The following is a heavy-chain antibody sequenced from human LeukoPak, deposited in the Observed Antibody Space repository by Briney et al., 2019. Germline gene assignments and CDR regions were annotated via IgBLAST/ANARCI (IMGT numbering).Heavy chain of an antibody. Sequence: GGSLRLSCAASGFTVSSNYMSWVRQAPGKGLEWVSVIYSGGSTYYADSVKGRFTISRDNSKNTLYLQMNSLRAEDTAVYYCAKDEGYSHNYYYYYYYMDVWGKGTTVTISS. V-gene: IGHV3-53*01. D-gene: IGHD5-18*01. CDR2: IYSGGST. CDR3: AKDEGYSHNYYYYYYYMDV. J-gene: IGHJ6*03. CDR1: GFTVSSNY.